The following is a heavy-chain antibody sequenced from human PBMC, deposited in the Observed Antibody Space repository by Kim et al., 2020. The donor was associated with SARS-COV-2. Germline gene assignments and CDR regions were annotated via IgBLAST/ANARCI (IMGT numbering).Heavy chain of an antibody. J-gene: IGHJ6*02. CDR2: MNPNSGNT. Sequence: ASVKVSCKASGYTFTSYDINWVRQATGQGLEWMGWMNPNSGNTGYAQKFQGRVTMTRNTSISTAYMELSSLRSEDTAVYYCARDGYSSSWYHLVGNYYYYYGMDVWGQGTTVTVSS. V-gene: IGHV1-8*01. D-gene: IGHD6-13*01. CDR3: ARDGYSSSWYHLVGNYYYYYGMDV. CDR1: GYTFTSYD.